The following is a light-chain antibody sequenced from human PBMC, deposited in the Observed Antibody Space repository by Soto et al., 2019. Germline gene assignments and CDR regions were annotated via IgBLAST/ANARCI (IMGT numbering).Light chain of an antibody. CDR2: DVL. J-gene: IGKJ5*01. Sequence: DIQMTQSPSSLSASVGDRVTISCQASQDINNYLNWFQQKPGKAPKILIYDVLNLETGVPSRFSGSGSGAYFTLTISSLQPEDIATYYCQQYDKLPITFGQGTRLEIK. CDR1: QDINNY. CDR3: QQYDKLPIT. V-gene: IGKV1-33*01.